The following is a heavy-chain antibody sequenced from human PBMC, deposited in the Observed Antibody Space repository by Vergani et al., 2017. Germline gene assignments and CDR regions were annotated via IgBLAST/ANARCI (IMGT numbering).Heavy chain of an antibody. CDR1: GFTFSSYG. J-gene: IGHJ3*02. V-gene: IGHV3-NL1*01. Sequence: QVQLVQSGGGVVQPGRSLRLSCAASGFTFSSYGMHWVRQAPGKGLEWVSVIYSGGSTYYADSVKGRFTISRDNSKNTLYLQMNSLRAEDTAVYYCARGGGWSSTSCYTSCAFDIWGQGTMVTVSS. CDR3: ARGGGWSSTSCYTSCAFDI. D-gene: IGHD2-2*02. CDR2: IYSGGST.